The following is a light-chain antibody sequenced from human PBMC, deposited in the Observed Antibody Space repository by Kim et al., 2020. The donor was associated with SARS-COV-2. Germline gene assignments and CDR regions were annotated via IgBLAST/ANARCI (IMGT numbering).Light chain of an antibody. Sequence: DIQMTQSPSSLSASVGDRVTITCQASQDISNYLNWYQQKPGKAPKLLIYDASNLETGVPSRFSGSGSGTDFTFTISSLQPEDIATYFSTLYDKPPYSFGQGPRLEL. CDR1: QDISNY. CDR2: DAS. V-gene: IGKV1-33*01. J-gene: IGKJ2*01. CDR3: TLYDKPPYS.